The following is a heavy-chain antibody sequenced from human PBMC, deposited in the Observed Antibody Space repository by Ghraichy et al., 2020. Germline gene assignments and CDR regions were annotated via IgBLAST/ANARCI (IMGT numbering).Heavy chain of an antibody. CDR3: ARLYFDY. CDR1: GGSFSGYY. V-gene: IGHV4-34*01. J-gene: IGHJ4*02. Sequence: SETLSLTCAVYGGSFSGYYWSWIRQPPGKGLEWIGEINHSGSTNYNPSLKSRVTISVDTSKNQFSLKLSSVTAADTAVYYCARLYFDYWGQGTLVTVSS. CDR2: INHSGST.